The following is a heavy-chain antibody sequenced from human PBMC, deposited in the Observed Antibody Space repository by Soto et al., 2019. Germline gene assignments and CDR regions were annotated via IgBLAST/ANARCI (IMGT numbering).Heavy chain of an antibody. J-gene: IGHJ6*02. CDR3: AASIFYYGMDV. V-gene: IGHV5-51*01. CDR1: GYTFTNYW. CDR2: IYPGDSDT. Sequence: PGESLKSAGNGSGYTFTNYWIGWVRQMPGKGLEWMGIIYPGDSDTKYNPSFQGQVTISADKSITTTYLQWSSLKASDTAIYYCAASIFYYGMDVWGQGTTVTVSS.